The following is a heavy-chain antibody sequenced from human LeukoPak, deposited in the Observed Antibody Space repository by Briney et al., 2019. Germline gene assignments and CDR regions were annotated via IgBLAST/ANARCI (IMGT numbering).Heavy chain of an antibody. D-gene: IGHD6-19*01. CDR2: IYNSGST. J-gene: IGHJ6*02. Sequence: GGSLRLSCAASGLTVSSNYMSWVRQPPGKGLEWVSVIYNSGSTNYADSVKGRFTISRDNSKDTLYLQMNSLRAEDTAVYDCARDRGGDGFSSGRYTYYYYGMYVWGQGTTVTVSS. CDR3: ARDRGGDGFSSGRYTYYYYGMYV. V-gene: IGHV3-66*01. CDR1: GLTVSSNY.